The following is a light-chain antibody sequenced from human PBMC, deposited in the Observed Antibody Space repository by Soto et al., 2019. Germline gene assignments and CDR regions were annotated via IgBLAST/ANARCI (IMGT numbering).Light chain of an antibody. CDR2: WSS. V-gene: IGKV4-1*01. CDR3: QQYFTSPWT. CDR1: QSILDRSKNKYY. J-gene: IGKJ1*01. Sequence: DIVMTQSPDSLAVSLGERATFNCKSSQSILDRSKNKYYLAWYQQKSGQPPKLLLYWSSLRESGVPDRFTGSGSGTDFTRTISSLQAEEVAVYYCQQYFTSPWTFGQGPKVEI.